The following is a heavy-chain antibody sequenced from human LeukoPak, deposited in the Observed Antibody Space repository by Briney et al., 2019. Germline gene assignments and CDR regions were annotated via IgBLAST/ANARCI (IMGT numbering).Heavy chain of an antibody. Sequence: SETLSLTCTVSGGSISSYYWSWIRQPPGKGLEWIGYIYYSGSTNYNPSLKSRVTISVDTSKNQFSLKLSSVTAADTAVYYGARGQVGRAGTFRIWAYFDHWGQGTLVIVSS. CDR2: IYYSGST. CDR3: ARGQVGRAGTFRIWAYFDH. D-gene: IGHD6-19*01. CDR1: GGSISSYY. V-gene: IGHV4-59*12. J-gene: IGHJ4*02.